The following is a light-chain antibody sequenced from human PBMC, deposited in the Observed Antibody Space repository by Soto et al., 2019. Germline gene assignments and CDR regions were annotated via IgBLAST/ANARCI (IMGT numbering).Light chain of an antibody. CDR1: SSDVGGYNY. CDR2: EVN. J-gene: IGLJ1*01. Sequence: QSVLTQPPSASASPGQSVTISCTGTSSDVGGYNYVSWYQQYPGKAPQLMIYEVNKRPSGVPDRFSGSKSGNTASLTVSGLQAEDEADYYCSSYGGSNNYVFGTGTKVTVL. CDR3: SSYGGSNNYV. V-gene: IGLV2-8*01.